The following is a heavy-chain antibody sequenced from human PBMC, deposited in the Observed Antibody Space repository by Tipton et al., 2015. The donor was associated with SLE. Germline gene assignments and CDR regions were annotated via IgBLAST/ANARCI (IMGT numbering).Heavy chain of an antibody. CDR2: IIPIFGTA. J-gene: IGHJ5*02. D-gene: IGHD6-13*01. CDR3: ARDSIQQLGIYNWFDP. V-gene: IGHV1-69*05. CDR1: GGTFSSYA. Sequence: QYGAEVKKPGSSVKVSCKASGGTFSSYAISWVRQAPGQGLEWMGGIIPIFGTANYAQKFQGRVTITTDESTSTAYMELSSLRSKDTAVYYCARDSIQQLGIYNWFDPWGQGTLVTVSS.